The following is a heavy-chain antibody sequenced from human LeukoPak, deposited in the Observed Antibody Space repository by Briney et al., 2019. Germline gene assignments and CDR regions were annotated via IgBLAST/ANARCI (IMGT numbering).Heavy chain of an antibody. D-gene: IGHD3-9*01. CDR1: GYTVTTSG. CDR3: ARDDGRYFDRLGHDAFDI. J-gene: IGHJ3*02. V-gene: IGHV1-69*13. Sequence: ASVKVSCKPSGYTVTTSGISWGRQAPRQRLEWRGGIIPIFGTSNYAQRFQGRVTITADESTSTAYMELSSRRSEDTAVYYCARDDGRYFDRLGHDAFDIWGQGTLVTVSS. CDR2: IIPIFGTS.